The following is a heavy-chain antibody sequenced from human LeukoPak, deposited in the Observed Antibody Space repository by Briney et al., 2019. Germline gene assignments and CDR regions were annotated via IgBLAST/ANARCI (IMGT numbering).Heavy chain of an antibody. V-gene: IGHV4-34*01. CDR3: ARGQGTVTTH. CDR1: GGSFSGYY. CDR2: INHSGSA. J-gene: IGHJ4*02. D-gene: IGHD4-17*01. Sequence: PSETLSLTCAVSGGSFSGYYWTWIRQPPGKGLEWIGEINHSGSANYTPSLKSRVTISLDTSKNQFSLKLSSVTAADTAVYYCARGQGTVTTHWGQGTLVTVSS.